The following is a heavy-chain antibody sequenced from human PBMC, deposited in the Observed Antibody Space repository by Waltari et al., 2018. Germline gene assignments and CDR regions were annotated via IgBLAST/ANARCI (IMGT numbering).Heavy chain of an antibody. CDR1: GGSISSYY. J-gene: IGHJ6*02. V-gene: IGHV4-4*07. Sequence: QVQLQESGPGLVKPSETLSLTCTVSGGSISSYYWSWIRQPAGQGLEWIGRFHTSGRTHHHPSPKSRVNMSGDTSKNQFSLKLSLGTAADTAVYYCARDLGAAANYYYYYYGMDVWGQGTTVTVSS. D-gene: IGHD6-25*01. CDR3: ARDLGAAANYYYYYYGMDV. CDR2: FHTSGRT.